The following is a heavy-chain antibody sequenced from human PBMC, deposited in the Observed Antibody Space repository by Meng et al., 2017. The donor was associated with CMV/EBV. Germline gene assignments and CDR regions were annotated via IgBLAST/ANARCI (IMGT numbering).Heavy chain of an antibody. CDR3: ARDIITIFGVGKGGMDV. D-gene: IGHD3-3*01. J-gene: IGHJ6*02. CDR1: GGTFSSYT. V-gene: IGHV1-69*04. Sequence: SVKVSCKASGGTFSSYTISWVRQAPGQGLEWMGRIIPILGIANYAQKFQGRVTITADKSTSTAYMELSSLRSEDPAVYYCARDIITIFGVGKGGMDVWGQGTTVTVSS. CDR2: IIPILGIA.